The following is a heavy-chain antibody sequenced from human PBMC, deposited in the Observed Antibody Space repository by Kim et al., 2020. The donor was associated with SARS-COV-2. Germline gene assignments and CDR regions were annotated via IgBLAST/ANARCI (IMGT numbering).Heavy chain of an antibody. CDR2: IYYSGST. Sequence: SETLSLTCTVSGGSISSGGYYWSWIRQHPGKGLEWIGYIYYSGSTYYNPSLKSRVTISVDTSKNQFSLKLSSVTAADTAVYYCARWEVPAANRFSGNWFDPWGQGTLVTVSS. CDR3: ARWEVPAANRFSGNWFDP. CDR1: GGSISSGGYY. D-gene: IGHD2-2*01. J-gene: IGHJ5*02. V-gene: IGHV4-31*03.